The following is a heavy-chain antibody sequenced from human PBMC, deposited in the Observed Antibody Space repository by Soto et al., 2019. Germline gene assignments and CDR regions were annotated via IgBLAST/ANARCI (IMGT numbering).Heavy chain of an antibody. J-gene: IGHJ4*02. CDR2: ISYDGSNK. D-gene: IGHD6-13*01. V-gene: IGHV3-30-3*01. CDR1: GFTFSSYA. Sequence: QVQLVESGGGVVQPGRSLRLSCAASGFTFSSYAMHWVRQAPGKGLEWVAVISYDGSNKYYADSVKGRFNISRENSNNQVSMHMHSLRADETAVYYCARDQGLYRSSWGGRGLFDYWGQGTLVTGSP. CDR3: ARDQGLYRSSWGGRGLFDY.